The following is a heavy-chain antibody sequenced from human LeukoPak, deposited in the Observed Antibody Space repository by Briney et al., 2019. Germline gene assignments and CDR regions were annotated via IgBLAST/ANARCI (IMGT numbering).Heavy chain of an antibody. CDR2: IYYSGST. CDR1: GGSISSSSYY. CDR3: AREHLRRDGYNLAYYYGMDV. J-gene: IGHJ6*02. V-gene: IGHV4-39*02. D-gene: IGHD5-24*01. Sequence: SETLSLTCTVSGGSISSSSYYWGWIRQPPGKGLEWIGSIYYSGSTYYNPSLKSRVTISVDTSKDQFSLKLSSVTAADTAVYYCAREHLRRDGYNLAYYYGMDVWGQGTTVTVSS.